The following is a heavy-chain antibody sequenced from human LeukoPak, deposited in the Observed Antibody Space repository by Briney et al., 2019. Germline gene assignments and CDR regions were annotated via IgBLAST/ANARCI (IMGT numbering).Heavy chain of an antibody. Sequence: GASVKVSCKASGYTFTSYYMHWVRQAPGQGLEWMGIINPSGGSTSYAQKFQGRVTITADKSTSTAYMELSSLRSEGTAVYYCAREDSSGWSYYFDYWGQGTLVTVSS. V-gene: IGHV1-46*01. CDR1: GYTFTSYY. CDR3: AREDSSGWSYYFDY. CDR2: INPSGGST. D-gene: IGHD6-19*01. J-gene: IGHJ4*02.